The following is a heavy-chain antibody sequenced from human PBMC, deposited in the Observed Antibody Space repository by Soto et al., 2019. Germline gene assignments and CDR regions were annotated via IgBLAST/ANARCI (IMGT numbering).Heavy chain of an antibody. CDR3: ARGPRITMIAGVTGGMDV. V-gene: IGHV4-34*01. CDR1: SGSFSGYY. Sequence: ALCVTWPVYSGSFSGYYWGWILHTPCKVLEWIGEINHSGSTNYNPSLKSRVTISVDTSKNQFSLKLSSVTAADTAVYYCARGPRITMIAGVTGGMDVWGERTTVTVSS. J-gene: IGHJ6*04. CDR2: INHSGST. D-gene: IGHD3-22*01.